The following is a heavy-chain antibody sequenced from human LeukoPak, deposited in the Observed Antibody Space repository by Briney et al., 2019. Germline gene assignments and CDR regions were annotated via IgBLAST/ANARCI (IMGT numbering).Heavy chain of an antibody. D-gene: IGHD3-9*01. Sequence: SETLSLTCTVSGGSISSSSYYWGWIRQPPGTGLEWIGSIYYSGNTYYNASLKSRVTISVDTSRNQFSLKLSSVTAADTAVYYCACLFRYFDWLGLELWFDPWGQGTLVTVSS. J-gene: IGHJ5*02. CDR2: IYYSGNT. V-gene: IGHV4-39*01. CDR3: ACLFRYFDWLGLELWFDP. CDR1: GGSISSSSYY.